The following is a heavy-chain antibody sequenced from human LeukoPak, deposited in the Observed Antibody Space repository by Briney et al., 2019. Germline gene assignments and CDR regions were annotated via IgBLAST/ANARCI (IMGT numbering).Heavy chain of an antibody. CDR3: ATDRGDYGIPF. D-gene: IGHD4-17*01. CDR1: GFTFSSYS. V-gene: IGHV3-15*07. Sequence: GGSLRLSCAASGFTFSSYSMNWVRQAPGKGLEWVGRIKSKTDGGTTDYAAPVKGRFTISRDDSKNTLYLQMNSLKTEDTAVYYCATDRGDYGIPFWGQGTLVTVSS. J-gene: IGHJ4*02. CDR2: IKSKTDGGTT.